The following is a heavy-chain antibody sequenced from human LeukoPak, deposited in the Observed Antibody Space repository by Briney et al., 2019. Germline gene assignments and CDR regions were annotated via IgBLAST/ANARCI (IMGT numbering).Heavy chain of an antibody. CDR3: ARRSNYGFDI. CDR2: IWYDGSDK. D-gene: IGHD4-11*01. V-gene: IGHV3-33*01. CDR1: GFTFNTYG. J-gene: IGHJ3*02. Sequence: GGPLRLSCAASGFTFNTYGMNWVRQAPGKGLEWVGIIWYDGSDKYYAEPVKGRFTISRDNSKNTLYLQVNSLRDEDTAVYYCARRSNYGFDIWGQGTMVTVSS.